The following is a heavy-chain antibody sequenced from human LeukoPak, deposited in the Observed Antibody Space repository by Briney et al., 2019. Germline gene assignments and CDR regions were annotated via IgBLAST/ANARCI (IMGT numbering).Heavy chain of an antibody. D-gene: IGHD6-19*01. V-gene: IGHV3-21*01. CDR3: ARAQYNSGWHHFDF. CDR2: ISYSGPST. CDR1: GFTFSSYS. Sequence: GGSLRLSCAASGFTFSSYSMNWVRQAPGKGLEWVSSISYSGPSTYYVDSVKGRFTISRDSAKNSVFLQMDSLRAEDAAVYYCARAQYNSGWHHFDFWGQGTLVTVSS. J-gene: IGHJ4*02.